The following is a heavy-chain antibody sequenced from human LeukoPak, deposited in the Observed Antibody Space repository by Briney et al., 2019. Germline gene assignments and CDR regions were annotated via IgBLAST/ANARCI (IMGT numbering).Heavy chain of an antibody. J-gene: IGHJ4*02. Sequence: GRSLRLSCAASGFTFSSYTMHWVRQAPRTGLEWVAVISYDGNNKYYADSVKGRFTISRDNSKNTLYLQMNSLRGEDTAVYYCARNPYYGDYVWGQGTRVTVSS. V-gene: IGHV3-30-3*01. CDR1: GFTFSSYT. CDR2: ISYDGNNK. D-gene: IGHD4-17*01. CDR3: ARNPYYGDYV.